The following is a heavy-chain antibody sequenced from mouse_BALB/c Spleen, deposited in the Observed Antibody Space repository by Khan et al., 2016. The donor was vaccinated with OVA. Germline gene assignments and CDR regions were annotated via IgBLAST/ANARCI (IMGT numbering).Heavy chain of an antibody. CDR1: GYSITSDYA. D-gene: IGHD2-10*02. CDR2: ISYSGNT. Sequence: EVQLQESGPGLVKPSQSLSLTCTVTGYSITSDYAWNWIRQFPGNKLEWMGYISYSGNTKYNPYLKSRISVTRDTSKNQFFLQLNTVTTEDTAAYYCARVYGRDFDYWGQGTTLTVSS. V-gene: IGHV3-2*02. J-gene: IGHJ2*01. CDR3: ARVYGRDFDY.